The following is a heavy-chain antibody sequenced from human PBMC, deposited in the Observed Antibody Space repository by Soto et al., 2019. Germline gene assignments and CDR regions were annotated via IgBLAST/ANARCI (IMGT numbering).Heavy chain of an antibody. CDR3: ARDQNVSPHFDY. CDR2: IYYSGST. CDR1: GGSISNYY. V-gene: IGHV4-59*01. J-gene: IGHJ4*02. Sequence: SEPLSLTWSVSGGSISNYYWSWIRQPPGKGLEWIGYIYYSGSTNYNPSLRSRVTISVDTSKNQFSLKLSSVTAADTAVYYCARDQNVSPHFDYWGQGTLVTVSS.